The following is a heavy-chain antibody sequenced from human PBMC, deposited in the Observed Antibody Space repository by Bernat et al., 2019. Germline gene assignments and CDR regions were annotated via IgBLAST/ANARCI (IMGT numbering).Heavy chain of an antibody. Sequence: QVQLQESGPGLVKPSETLSLTCTVSGGSISSYYWSWIRQPPGKGLEWIGYIYYSGSTNYNPSLKSRVTISVTTSKSQFSLKLSSVTAADTAVYDCARHLNPPASGYYNGNLYDYWGQGTLVTVSS. CDR1: GGSISSYY. CDR3: ARHLNPPASGYYNGNLYDY. V-gene: IGHV4-59*08. D-gene: IGHD3-22*01. J-gene: IGHJ4*02. CDR2: IYYSGST.